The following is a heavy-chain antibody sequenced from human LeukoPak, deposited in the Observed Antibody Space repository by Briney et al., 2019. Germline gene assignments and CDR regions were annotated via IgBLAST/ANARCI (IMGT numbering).Heavy chain of an antibody. V-gene: IGHV4-34*01. CDR2: INHSGST. CDR3: ARDRKAAAGHVFDY. D-gene: IGHD6-13*01. J-gene: IGHJ4*02. CDR1: GGSFSGYY. Sequence: SETLSLTCAVYGGSFSGYYWSWIRQPPGKGLEWIGEINHSGSTNYNPSLKSRVTISVDTSKNQLSLKLSSVTAADTAVYYCARDRKAAAGHVFDYWGQGTLVTVSS.